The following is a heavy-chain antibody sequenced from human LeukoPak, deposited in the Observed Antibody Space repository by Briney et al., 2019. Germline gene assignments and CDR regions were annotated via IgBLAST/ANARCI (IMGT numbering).Heavy chain of an antibody. D-gene: IGHD1-1*01. J-gene: IGHJ4*02. CDR1: GGTFSSYA. Sequence: GASVNVSCKASGGTFSSYAISWVRQAPGQGLEWMGGIIPIFGTANYAQKFQGRVTITADESTSTAYMELSSLRSEDTAVYYCARDPRNGGGQYWGQGTLVTVSS. CDR2: IIPIFGTA. V-gene: IGHV1-69*13. CDR3: ARDPRNGGGQY.